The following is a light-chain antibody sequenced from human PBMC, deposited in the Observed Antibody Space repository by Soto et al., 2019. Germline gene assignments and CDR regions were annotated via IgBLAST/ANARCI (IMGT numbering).Light chain of an antibody. J-gene: IGKJ4*01. CDR3: QQSYSTPLT. CDR1: QSISSW. V-gene: IGKV1-5*01. CDR2: DAS. Sequence: DVQVTQSPSTRSASVGDRVTITCRASQSISSWLAWYQQKPGKAPKLLIYDASSLESGVPSRFSGSGSGTEFTLTISSLQPEYFATYYCQQSYSTPLTFGGGTKVDIK.